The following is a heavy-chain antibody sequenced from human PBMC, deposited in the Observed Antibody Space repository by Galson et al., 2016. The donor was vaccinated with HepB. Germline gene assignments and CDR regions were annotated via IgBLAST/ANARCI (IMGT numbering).Heavy chain of an antibody. J-gene: IGHJ4*02. CDR3: ARVLGGTSTGYFDL. CDR2: IWYDGSNK. D-gene: IGHD1-1*01. Sequence: WVRQAPGKGLEWVALIWYDGSNKYYADSVKGRFTISRDNSKNTLYLQMNSLRAEDTAVYYCARVLGGTSTGYFDLWGQGTLVTVSS. V-gene: IGHV3-33*01.